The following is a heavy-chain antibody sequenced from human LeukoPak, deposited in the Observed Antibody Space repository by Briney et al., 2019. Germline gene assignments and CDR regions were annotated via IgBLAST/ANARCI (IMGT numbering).Heavy chain of an antibody. D-gene: IGHD3-9*01. CDR3: ARAPVPYDILTGYYLSPYYFDY. Sequence: SETLSLTCTVSGYSISSGYYWGWIRQPPGKGLEWIGSIYHSGSTYYNPSLKSRVTISVDTSKNQFSLKLSSVTAADTAVYYCARAPVPYDILTGYYLSPYYFDYWGQGTLVTVPS. J-gene: IGHJ4*02. V-gene: IGHV4-38-2*02. CDR1: GYSISSGYY. CDR2: IYHSGST.